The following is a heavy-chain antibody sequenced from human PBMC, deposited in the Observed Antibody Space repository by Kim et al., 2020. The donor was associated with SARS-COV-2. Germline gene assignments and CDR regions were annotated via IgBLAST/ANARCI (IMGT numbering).Heavy chain of an antibody. Sequence: GGSLRLSCAASGFTFSSYSMNWVRQAPGKGLEWVSYISSSSSTIYYADSVKGRFTISRDNAKNSLYLQMNSLRDEDTAVYYCARDSVITFEGVYYGMDVWGQGTTVTVSS. CDR3: ARDSVITFEGVYYGMDV. D-gene: IGHD3-16*01. V-gene: IGHV3-48*02. CDR1: GFTFSSYS. J-gene: IGHJ6*02. CDR2: ISSSSSTI.